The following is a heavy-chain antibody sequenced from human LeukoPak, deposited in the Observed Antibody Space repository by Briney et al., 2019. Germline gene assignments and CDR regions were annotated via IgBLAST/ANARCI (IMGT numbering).Heavy chain of an antibody. J-gene: IGHJ4*02. D-gene: IGHD3-10*01. Sequence: SETLSLTCAVYGGSFSGYYWSWIRQPPGKGLEWIGEINHSGSTNYNPSLKSRVTISVDTSKNQFSLKLSSVTAADTAEYYCARLDYYGSGRDYWGQGTLVTVSS. CDR2: INHSGST. CDR1: GGSFSGYY. CDR3: ARLDYYGSGRDY. V-gene: IGHV4-34*01.